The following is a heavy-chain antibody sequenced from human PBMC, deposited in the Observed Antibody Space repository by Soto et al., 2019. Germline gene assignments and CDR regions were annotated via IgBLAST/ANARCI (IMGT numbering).Heavy chain of an antibody. CDR3: ATDKYGAGRVGVHS. Sequence: QVQLVQSGAEVKKHGASLRVSCETSGGTSTIYTITWVRQAPGQGLQWMGRIVPTLRITNYAQEFQGRLTITADSSTRTAHIELNSLTSEDTAVYYCATDKYGAGRVGVHSWGQGTLGTVSS. CDR1: GGTSTIYT. J-gene: IGHJ5*02. CDR2: IVPTLRIT. D-gene: IGHD1-26*01. V-gene: IGHV1-69*08.